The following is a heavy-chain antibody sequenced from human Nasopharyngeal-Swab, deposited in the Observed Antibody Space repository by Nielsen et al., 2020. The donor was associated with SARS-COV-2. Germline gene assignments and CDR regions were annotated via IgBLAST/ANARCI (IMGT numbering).Heavy chain of an antibody. CDR1: GFTFSSYA. CDR2: ISGSGGST. D-gene: IGHD2-2*02. J-gene: IGHJ4*02. Sequence: GGSLRLSCAASGFTFSSYAMSWVRQAPGKGLEWVSAISGSGGSTYYADSVEGRFTISRDNSKNTLYLQMNSLRAEDTAVYYCARRYCSSTSCYIFDYWGQGTLVTVSS. V-gene: IGHV3-23*01. CDR3: ARRYCSSTSCYIFDY.